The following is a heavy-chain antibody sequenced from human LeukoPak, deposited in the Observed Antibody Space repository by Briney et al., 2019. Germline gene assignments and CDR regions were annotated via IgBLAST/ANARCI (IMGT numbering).Heavy chain of an antibody. CDR2: IYYSGST. CDR1: GGSISSYY. CDR3: ARGTASLDF. D-gene: IGHD1-7*01. V-gene: IGHV4-59*01. Sequence: SETLSLTCTVFGGSISSYYWSWIRQPPGKGLEWIGYIYYSGSTNYNPSLKSRATISVDTSKNQFSLKLSSVTAADTAVYYCARGTASLDFWGLGTLVIVSS. J-gene: IGHJ4*02.